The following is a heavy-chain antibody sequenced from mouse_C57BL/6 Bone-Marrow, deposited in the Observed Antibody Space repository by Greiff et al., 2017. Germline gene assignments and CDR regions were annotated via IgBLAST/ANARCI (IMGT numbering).Heavy chain of an antibody. CDR3: ARPLITTVVATPYYYAMDY. V-gene: IGHV5-9*01. J-gene: IGHJ4*01. CDR1: GFTFSSYT. CDR2: ISGGGGNT. Sequence: EVQLVESGGGLVKPGGSLKLSCAASGFTFSSYTMSWVRQTPEKRLEWVATISGGGGNTYYPDSVKGRFTISRDNAKNTLYLQMSSLRSEDTALYYCARPLITTVVATPYYYAMDYWGQGTSVTVSS. D-gene: IGHD1-1*01.